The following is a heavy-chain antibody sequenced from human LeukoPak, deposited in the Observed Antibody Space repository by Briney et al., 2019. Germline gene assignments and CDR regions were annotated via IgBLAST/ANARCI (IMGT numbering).Heavy chain of an antibody. Sequence: GGSLRLSCAASGFTFSHYWMSWVRQAPGKGLEWVAVISYDGSNKYYADSVKGRFTISRDNSKNTLYLQMNSLRAEDTAVYYCAKGRNSSSWSQGTLVTVSS. CDR3: AKGRNSSS. CDR1: GFTFSHYW. V-gene: IGHV3-30*18. CDR2: ISYDGSNK. D-gene: IGHD6-13*01. J-gene: IGHJ4*02.